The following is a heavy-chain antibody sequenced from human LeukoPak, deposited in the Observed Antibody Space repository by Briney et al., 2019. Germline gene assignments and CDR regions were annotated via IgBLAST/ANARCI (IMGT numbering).Heavy chain of an antibody. CDR1: GGTFSSYA. J-gene: IGHJ3*02. CDR3: AKDLRSVARSPHLAYGSGSSDAFDI. D-gene: IGHD3-10*01. V-gene: IGHV1-69*05. Sequence: ASVKVSCKASGGTFSSYAISWVRQAPGQGLEWMGRIIPIFGTANYAQKFQGRVTITTDESTSTAYMELSSLRSEDTAVYYCAKDLRSVARSPHLAYGSGSSDAFDIWGQGTMVTVSS. CDR2: IIPIFGTA.